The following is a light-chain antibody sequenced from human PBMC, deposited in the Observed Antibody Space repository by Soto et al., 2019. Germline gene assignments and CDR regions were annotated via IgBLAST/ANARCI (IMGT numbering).Light chain of an antibody. V-gene: IGLV2-14*03. Sequence: QSALTQPASVSGSPGQSITISCAGTGSDIGSYNYVSWYQHHPGKVPKFIIYDVTNRPSGVSARFSGSKPGNPASLTIFGLQAEDEADYYCHSPTSASTHVFGTGPKVTVL. CDR1: GSDIGSYNY. CDR3: HSPTSASTHV. J-gene: IGLJ1*01. CDR2: DVT.